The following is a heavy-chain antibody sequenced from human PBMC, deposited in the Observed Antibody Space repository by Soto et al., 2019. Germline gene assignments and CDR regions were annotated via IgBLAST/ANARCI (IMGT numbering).Heavy chain of an antibody. CDR1: GFVYSHYA. CDR3: VRGIPSQYSSTWLYWPFDL. Sequence: VHLVESGGGVVQPGRSLTLSCEASGFVYSHYAMHWVRQAPGKGPEWVSLIWNDGSQKYYVDSVKGRFTISRDNSKNTLNLQMNSLRGDDTAMYFCVRGIPSQYSSTWLYWPFDLWGPGTLVTVSS. V-gene: IGHV3-33*01. CDR2: IWNDGSQK. J-gene: IGHJ2*01. D-gene: IGHD2-2*01.